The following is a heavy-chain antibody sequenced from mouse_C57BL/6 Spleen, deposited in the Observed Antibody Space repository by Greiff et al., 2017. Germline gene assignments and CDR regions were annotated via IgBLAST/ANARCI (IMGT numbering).Heavy chain of an antibody. Sequence: QVQLQQPGTELVKPGASVKLSCKASGYTFTSYWMHWVKQRPGQGLEWLGNINPSNGGTNYNEKFKSKATLTVDKSSSTAYMQLSILTSEYSAVYYYARSSFITTVEAYWGQATLVTVSA. V-gene: IGHV1-53*01. CDR3: ARSSFITTVEAY. D-gene: IGHD1-1*01. CDR2: INPSNGGT. CDR1: GYTFTSYW. J-gene: IGHJ3*01.